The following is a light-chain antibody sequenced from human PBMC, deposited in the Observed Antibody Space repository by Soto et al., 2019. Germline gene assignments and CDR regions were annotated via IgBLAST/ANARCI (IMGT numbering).Light chain of an antibody. Sequence: EIVMTQSPDTLSVSTGERATLSCRASQSVASRLAWYQHTPGQPPRLLIYGASTRATDIPARFSGSGSGTEFTLTSTSLQSEDFAVYYCQQYSDCPRTFGQGTRVDVK. CDR1: QSVASR. V-gene: IGKV3-15*01. CDR3: QQYSDCPRT. CDR2: GAS. J-gene: IGKJ1*01.